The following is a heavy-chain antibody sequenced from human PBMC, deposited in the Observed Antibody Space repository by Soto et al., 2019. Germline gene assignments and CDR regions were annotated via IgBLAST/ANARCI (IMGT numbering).Heavy chain of an antibody. V-gene: IGHV3-73*01. D-gene: IGHD4-17*01. J-gene: IGHJ4*02. Sequence: EVQLVESGGGLVQPGVSLKLSCAVSGFTFSGSAMHWVRQASGKGLEWVGRIRSKANNYATAYAASVKGRFTISRDASTTTAYLQMTSLTPEDRAVYCCTRGSGDFVGAYWGQGTVVSVSS. CDR2: IRSKANNYAT. CDR3: TRGSGDFVGAY. CDR1: GFTFSGSA.